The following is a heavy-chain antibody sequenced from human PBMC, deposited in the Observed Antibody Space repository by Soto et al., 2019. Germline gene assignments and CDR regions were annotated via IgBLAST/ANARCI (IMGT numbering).Heavy chain of an antibody. Sequence: PGGSLRLSCAASGFTFSSYGMHWVRQAPGKGLEWVAVISYDGSNKYYADSVKGRFTISRDNSKNTLYLQMNSLRAEDTAVYYCAKSRLSAAGTGYYYYGMDGWGQGTTVTFSS. CDR2: ISYDGSNK. CDR1: GFTFSSYG. CDR3: AKSRLSAAGTGYYYYGMDG. D-gene: IGHD6-13*01. J-gene: IGHJ6*02. V-gene: IGHV3-30*18.